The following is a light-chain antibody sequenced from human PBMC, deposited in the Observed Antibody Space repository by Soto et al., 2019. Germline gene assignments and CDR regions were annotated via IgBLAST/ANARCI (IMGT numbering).Light chain of an antibody. CDR1: QSVGSY. V-gene: IGKV3-11*01. J-gene: IGKJ4*01. Sequence: EIVLTRSPATLSLSPWEIATLSCRASQSVGSYLAWYQQKPGQAPRLLISDASYRATGIPPRFSGSGSGTDFTLTISSLEPEDFAVYYCLQRSNWPLTFGGGTKVDIK. CDR3: LQRSNWPLT. CDR2: DAS.